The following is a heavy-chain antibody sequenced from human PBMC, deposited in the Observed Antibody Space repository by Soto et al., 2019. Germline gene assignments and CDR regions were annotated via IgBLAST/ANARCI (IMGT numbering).Heavy chain of an antibody. CDR3: ARGSPHDDYRANWFDP. V-gene: IGHV1-2*04. CDR1: GYTFTGYY. D-gene: IGHD4-4*01. J-gene: IGHJ5*02. Sequence: ASVKVSCKASGYTFTGYYMHWVRQAPGQGLEWMGWINPNSGGTNYAQKFQGWVTMTRDTSLSTAYMELSRLRSDDTAVYYFARGSPHDDYRANWFDPWGQGTLGTVSS. CDR2: INPNSGGT.